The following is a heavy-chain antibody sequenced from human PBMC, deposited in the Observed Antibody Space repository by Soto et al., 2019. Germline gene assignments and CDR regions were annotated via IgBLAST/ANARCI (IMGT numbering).Heavy chain of an antibody. CDR3: ARVNRTPYYYNTSGYYSRWFDP. CDR2: ISSSGNTI. Sequence: GGSLRLSCAVSGFTFSDYYMSWIRQAPGKGLEWLSYISSSGNTIYYADSVKGRFAISRDNAKNSLYLQMNSLRAEDTAVYYCARVNRTPYYYNTSGYYSRWFDPWGQGTLVTVSS. D-gene: IGHD3-22*01. V-gene: IGHV3-11*01. CDR1: GFTFSDYY. J-gene: IGHJ5*02.